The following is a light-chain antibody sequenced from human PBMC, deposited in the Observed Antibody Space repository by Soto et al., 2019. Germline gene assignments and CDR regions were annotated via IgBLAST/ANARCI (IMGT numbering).Light chain of an antibody. CDR1: QSVLSSADNNNY. J-gene: IGKJ4*01. V-gene: IGKV4-1*01. CDR2: GAS. Sequence: VMTQSPDSLAVSLGERATINCKSSQSVLSSADNNNYLAWFQQKPRQPPKLLIYGASIRQSGVPDRFSGSGSGTDFTVTISSLQAEDVAVYYCQQYYGAPLTFGGGTKVEIK. CDR3: QQYYGAPLT.